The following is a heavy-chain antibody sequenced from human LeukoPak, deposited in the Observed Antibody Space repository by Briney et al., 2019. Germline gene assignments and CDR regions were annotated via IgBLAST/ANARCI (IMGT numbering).Heavy chain of an antibody. CDR3: TKADPYDFWSGY. CDR2: ITGSVSNT. J-gene: IGHJ4*02. V-gene: IGHV3-23*01. Sequence: GGSLRLSCAASGFTFNIYAMNWVRQAPGKGLEWVSTITGSVSNTYYADSVKGRFTISRDNSKNTLYLQMNSLRVEDTAVYYCTKADPYDFWSGYWGQGTLVTVSS. CDR1: GFTFNIYA. D-gene: IGHD3-3*01.